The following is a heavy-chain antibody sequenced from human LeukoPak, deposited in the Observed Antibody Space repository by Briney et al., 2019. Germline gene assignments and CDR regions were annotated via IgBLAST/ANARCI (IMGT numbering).Heavy chain of an antibody. V-gene: IGHV1-46*01. Sequence: ASVKVSCKASGYTFTSYYMHWVRQAPGQGLEWMGIINPSGGSTSYAQKFQGRVTMTRDTSTSTVYMELSSLRSEDTAVYYCARGRVVAVAGTGWFDPWGQGTLVTVSS. CDR1: GYTFTSYY. D-gene: IGHD6-19*01. CDR3: ARGRVVAVAGTGWFDP. CDR2: INPSGGST. J-gene: IGHJ5*02.